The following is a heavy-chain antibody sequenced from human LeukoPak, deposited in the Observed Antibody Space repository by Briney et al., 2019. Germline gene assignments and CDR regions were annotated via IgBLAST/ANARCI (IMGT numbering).Heavy chain of an antibody. D-gene: IGHD3-22*01. CDR1: GGSISSGSYY. CDR3: ARHPRDSSGTYYYYMDV. CDR2: IYTSGST. Sequence: PSQTLSLTCTVSGGSISSGSYYWSWIRQPAGKGLEWIGRIYTSGSTNYNPSLKSRVTISVDTSKNQFSLKMTSVTAADTAVYYCARHPRDSSGTYYYYMDVWGKGTTVTISS. J-gene: IGHJ6*03. V-gene: IGHV4-61*02.